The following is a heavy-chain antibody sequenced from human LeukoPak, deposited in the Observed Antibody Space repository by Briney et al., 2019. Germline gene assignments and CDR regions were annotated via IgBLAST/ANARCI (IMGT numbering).Heavy chain of an antibody. Sequence: GGSLRLSCVAPGFTFKSYGMNWVRQVPGKGLEWLSSITGAGTSTKYADSVNGRFTISRDNSKNTLSLQMTGLRAEDTAVYYCARKVAVAMDLDYWGQGTLVTVSS. CDR1: GFTFKSYG. D-gene: IGHD5-18*01. CDR3: ARKVAVAMDLDY. CDR2: ITGAGTST. V-gene: IGHV3-23*01. J-gene: IGHJ4*02.